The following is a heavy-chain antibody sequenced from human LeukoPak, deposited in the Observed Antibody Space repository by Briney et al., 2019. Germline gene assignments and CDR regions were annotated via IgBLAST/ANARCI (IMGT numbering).Heavy chain of an antibody. CDR3: VKGGQRYDFWRFDF. CDR2: ISGNGGST. J-gene: IGHJ5*01. V-gene: IGHV3-23*01. CDR1: GFSFSIYA. Sequence: GGSLRLSCEASGFSFSIYAMSWVRQAPGKGLEWVSSISGNGGSTYYANSVKGRFTVARGNSKNTVYLEMNSLREDNTALYYCVKGGQRYDFWRFDFWGRGTLVTVSS. D-gene: IGHD3-3*01.